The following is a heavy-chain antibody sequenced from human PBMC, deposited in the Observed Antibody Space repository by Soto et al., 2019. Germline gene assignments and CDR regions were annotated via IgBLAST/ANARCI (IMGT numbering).Heavy chain of an antibody. CDR2: ISYDGSNK. J-gene: IGHJ6*02. D-gene: IGHD2-15*01. V-gene: IGHV3-30-3*01. CDR3: ARDFIVVVVAADSEANFGYYGMDV. CDR1: GFTFSSYA. Sequence: GGSLRLSCAASGFTFSSYAMHWVRQAPGKGLEWAAVISYDGSNKYYADSVKGRFTISRDNSKNTLYLQMNSLRAEDTAVYYCARDFIVVVVAADSEANFGYYGMDVWGQGTTVTVSS.